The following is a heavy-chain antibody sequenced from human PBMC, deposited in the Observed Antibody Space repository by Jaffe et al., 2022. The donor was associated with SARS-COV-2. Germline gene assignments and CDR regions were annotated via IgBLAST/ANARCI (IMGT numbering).Heavy chain of an antibody. Sequence: EVQLLESGGGLVQPGGSLRLACAASGFTFSNYAMSWVRQAPGKGLEWVSAIGGNGVNTNYEDSVKGRFTISRDNSKNTLYLQMNSLRADDTAVYYCAKPKNCGSDCYSREFDYWGQGTLVTVSP. CDR1: GFTFSNYA. V-gene: IGHV3-23*01. J-gene: IGHJ4*02. CDR3: AKPKNCGSDCYSREFDY. CDR2: IGGNGVNT. D-gene: IGHD2-21*02.